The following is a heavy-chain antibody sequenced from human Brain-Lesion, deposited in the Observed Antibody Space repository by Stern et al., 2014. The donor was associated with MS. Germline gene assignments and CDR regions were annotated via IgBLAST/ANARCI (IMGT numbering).Heavy chain of an antibody. J-gene: IGHJ3*02. V-gene: IGHV3-23*04. CDR1: GFRFSSYA. Sequence: EMQLVESGGGFVQPGGSLRLSCAASGFRFSSYAMSWVRQTPGKGLEWFSGISGSGGSTYYADSVKGRFTISRDKSKNTLFLQMNSLRAEDTAVYYCAKGVWGSYLNAFDMWGQGTMVTVSS. CDR2: ISGSGGST. CDR3: AKGVWGSYLNAFDM. D-gene: IGHD3-16*02.